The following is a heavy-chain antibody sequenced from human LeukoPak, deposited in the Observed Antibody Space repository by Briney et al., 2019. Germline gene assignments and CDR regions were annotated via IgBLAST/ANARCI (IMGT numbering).Heavy chain of an antibody. D-gene: IGHD2-8*02. CDR1: GGTFSSYA. CDR3: ARGREYSTGPGFDY. J-gene: IGHJ4*02. CDR2: IIPIFGTA. V-gene: IGHV1-69*06. Sequence: SVKVSCKASGGTFSSYAISWVRQAPGQGLEWMGGIIPIFGTANYAQKFQGRVTITADKSTSTAYMELSSLRSEDTAVYYCARGREYSTGPGFDYWGQGTLVTVSS.